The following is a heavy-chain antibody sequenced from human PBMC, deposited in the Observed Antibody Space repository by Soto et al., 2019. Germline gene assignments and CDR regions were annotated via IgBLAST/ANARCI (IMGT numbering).Heavy chain of an antibody. CDR2: IYYSGST. CDR3: ARSSSGWSDNYFDY. V-gene: IGHV4-34*01. Sequence: SETLSLTCAVYGGSFSGYYWSWIRQHPGKGLEWIGYIYYSGSTYYNPSLKSRVTISVDTSKNQFSLKLSSVTAADTAVYYCARSSSGWSDNYFDYWGQGTLVTVSS. CDR1: GGSFSGYY. D-gene: IGHD6-19*01. J-gene: IGHJ4*02.